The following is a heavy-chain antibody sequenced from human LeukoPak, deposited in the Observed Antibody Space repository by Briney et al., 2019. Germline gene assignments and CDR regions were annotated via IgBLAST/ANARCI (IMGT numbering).Heavy chain of an antibody. CDR3: ARANFLYCSSTTCLFDY. CDR1: GYTSTDYY. J-gene: IGHJ4*02. Sequence: ASVKVSCKASGYTSTDYYMHWVRQAPGQGFEWMGWINPNDGDTNYAQKFQGRVTMTRDTSISTAHMEVSRLRSDDTAVYYCARANFLYCSSTTCLFDYWGQGTLVTVSS. D-gene: IGHD2-2*01. V-gene: IGHV1-2*02. CDR2: INPNDGDT.